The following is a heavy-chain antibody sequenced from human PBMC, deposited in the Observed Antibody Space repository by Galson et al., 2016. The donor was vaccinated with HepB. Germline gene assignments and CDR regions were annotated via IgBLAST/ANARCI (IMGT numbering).Heavy chain of an antibody. Sequence: TLSLTCAVSGGSISSTHWWSWVRPPPGKGLEWIGEIYHGGTTHYNPSLKSRVTVSVDKSKNHFSLRRTSVTAADTAMYYCARDRPGLGVVAGAFDVWGQGTMVSVSS. D-gene: IGHD3-16*01. CDR1: GGSISSTHW. CDR3: ARDRPGLGVVAGAFDV. CDR2: IYHGGTT. V-gene: IGHV4-4*02. J-gene: IGHJ3*01.